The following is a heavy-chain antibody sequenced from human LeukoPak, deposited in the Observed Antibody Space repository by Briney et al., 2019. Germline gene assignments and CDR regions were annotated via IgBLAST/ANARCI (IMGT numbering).Heavy chain of an antibody. CDR3: ASLFSSGPLGGP. CDR2: INPSGGST. CDR1: GYTFTSYY. D-gene: IGHD3-22*01. J-gene: IGHJ5*02. Sequence: GASVKVSCKASGYTFTSYYMHWVRQAPGQGLEWMGIINPSGGSTSNAQKFQGRVTMTRDTSTSTVYMELSSLRSEDTAVYYCASLFSSGPLGGPWGQGTLVTVSS. V-gene: IGHV1-46*01.